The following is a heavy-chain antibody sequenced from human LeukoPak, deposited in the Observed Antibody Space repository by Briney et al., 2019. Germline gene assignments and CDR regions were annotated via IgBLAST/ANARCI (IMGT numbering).Heavy chain of an antibody. V-gene: IGHV6-1*01. D-gene: IGHD6-13*01. CDR1: GDSVSSNIAA. Sequence: SQTLSLTCAISGDSVSSNIAAWNWIRQSPSRGLEWLGRTYYRSKWYNDYAVSVKSRITINPDTSKNQFSLQLNSVTPEDTAVYYCARDSSITYGSSSYYFDYWGQGTLVTVSS. CDR2: TYYRSKWYN. CDR3: ARDSSITYGSSSYYFDY. J-gene: IGHJ4*02.